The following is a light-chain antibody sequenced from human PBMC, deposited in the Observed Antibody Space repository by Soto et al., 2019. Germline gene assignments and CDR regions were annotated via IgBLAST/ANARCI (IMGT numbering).Light chain of an antibody. V-gene: IGKV3-20*01. CDR3: QQFGSSIPHT. Sequence: EIVMTQSPGTLSLSPGERATISCRASQVIGSRYLAWYHQKSGQAPRLLMYGASSRATGNPDRFSGRGSGTDFTLTISSMEPEDFGVYYCQQFGSSIPHTFGQGTKLEIK. CDR1: QVIGSRY. J-gene: IGKJ2*01. CDR2: GAS.